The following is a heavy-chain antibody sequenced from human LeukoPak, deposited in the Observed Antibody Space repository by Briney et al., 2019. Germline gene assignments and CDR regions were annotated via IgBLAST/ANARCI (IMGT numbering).Heavy chain of an antibody. V-gene: IGHV4-59*01. CDR3: ARAATVNPYYYYYYLDV. D-gene: IGHD4-11*01. CDR2: IYYSGST. CDR1: GGSISSYY. J-gene: IGHJ6*03. Sequence: SQTLSLTCTVSGGSISSYYWSWIRQPPRKGLEWVGCIYYSGSTNYNPSPKRGVTISVDTSKTQSSLKLSSVTAADTAVYDCARAATVNPYYYYYYLDVWGKGTTVTVSS.